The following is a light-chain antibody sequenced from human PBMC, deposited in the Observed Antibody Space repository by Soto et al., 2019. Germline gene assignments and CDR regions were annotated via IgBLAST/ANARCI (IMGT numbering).Light chain of an antibody. V-gene: IGKV1-5*01. J-gene: IGKJ5*01. CDR3: QQYNSYPIT. Sequence: DIQMTQSPSTLSASVGDRVTITCRASQSINRWLAWYQQKPGKAPKVLIWDATTLHRGVSSRFSGSGFGTEFTLTISSLQPDDFATYYCQQYNSYPITFGQGTRLEIK. CDR2: DAT. CDR1: QSINRW.